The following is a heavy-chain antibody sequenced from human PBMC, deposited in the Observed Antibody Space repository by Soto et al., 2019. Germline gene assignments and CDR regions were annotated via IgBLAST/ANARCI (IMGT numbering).Heavy chain of an antibody. CDR1: GGSISTYY. J-gene: IGHJ4*02. CDR2: IHYSGNT. V-gene: IGHV4-59*01. CDR3: ARSNLGGFNYGYI. D-gene: IGHD5-18*01. Sequence: PSETLSLTCTVSGGSISTYYWSWIRQSPGKGLEWIGYIHYSGNTMYNPSLESRVTMSVDTSKNHFSLQVTSVTAADTAVYLCARSNLGGFNYGYIWGQGIQVTVSS.